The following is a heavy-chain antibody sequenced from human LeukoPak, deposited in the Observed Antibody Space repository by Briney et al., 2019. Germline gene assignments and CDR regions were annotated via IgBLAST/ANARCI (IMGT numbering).Heavy chain of an antibody. CDR3: ARDRGSSGWSNYFDY. V-gene: IGHV3-21*01. CDR2: ISSSSSYI. D-gene: IGHD6-19*01. CDR1: RFTFSDYS. Sequence: GGSLRLSCAASRFTFSDYSMNWVRQAPGKGLEWVSSISSSSSYIYYADSVKGRFTISRDNAKNSLYLQMNSLRAEDTAVYYCARDRGSSGWSNYFDYWGQGTLVTVSS. J-gene: IGHJ4*02.